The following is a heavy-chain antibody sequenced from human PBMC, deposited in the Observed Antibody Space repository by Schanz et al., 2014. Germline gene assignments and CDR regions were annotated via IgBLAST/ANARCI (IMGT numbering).Heavy chain of an antibody. CDR2: ISWNSGSV. D-gene: IGHD1-20*01. Sequence: EVQLVESGGGLVQPGRSLRLSCAASGFTFDNYAMHWVRQAPGKGLEWVSSISWNSGSVAYADSVKGRFTISRDDAKNSLYLQMNSLRAEDTALYYCAKGQITGTTGYFDGWGQGTLVTVSS. V-gene: IGHV3-9*01. CDR1: GFTFDNYA. J-gene: IGHJ4*02. CDR3: AKGQITGTTGYFDG.